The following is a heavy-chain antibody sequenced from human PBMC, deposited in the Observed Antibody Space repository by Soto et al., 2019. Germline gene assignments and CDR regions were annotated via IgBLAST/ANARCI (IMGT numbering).Heavy chain of an antibody. CDR3: DTQGFSGSPWDDYGMDV. D-gene: IGHD2-15*01. CDR2: IYPGDSDT. J-gene: IGHJ6*02. Sequence: GESLRISCKGSGYSFTSYWIGWVRQMPGKGLEWMGIIYPGDSDTRYSPSFQGQVTISADKSIRPAYLKWSSLKASDTAMYYCDTQGFSGSPWDDYGMDVWGQGPTVTV. CDR1: GYSFTSYW. V-gene: IGHV5-51*01.